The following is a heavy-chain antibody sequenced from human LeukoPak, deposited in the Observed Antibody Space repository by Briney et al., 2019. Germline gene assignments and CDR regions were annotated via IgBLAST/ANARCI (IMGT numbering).Heavy chain of an antibody. CDR3: ARLFHPALSGNYPFDY. Sequence: ETLSLTCTASGGSINSYYWSWIRQPPGKGLEWIAYIYYSGSTSYNPSLKSRVTISVDTSKNQFSLKLNSVTAADTAMYYCARLFHPALSGNYPFDYWGQGTLVTVSS. CDR2: IYYSGST. CDR1: GGSINSYY. D-gene: IGHD1-26*01. J-gene: IGHJ4*02. V-gene: IGHV4-59*01.